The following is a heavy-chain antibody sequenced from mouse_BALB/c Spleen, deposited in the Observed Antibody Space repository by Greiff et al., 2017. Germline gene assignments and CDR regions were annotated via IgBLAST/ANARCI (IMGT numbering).Heavy chain of an antibody. CDR1: GYAFTNYL. J-gene: IGHJ1*01. D-gene: IGHD1-2*01. V-gene: IGHV1-54*01. CDR3: TGEDYGAYFDV. CDR2: INPGSGGT. Sequence: QVQLQQSGAELVRPGTSVKVSCKASGYAFTNYLIEWVKQRPGQGLEWIGVINPGSGGTNYNEKFKGKATLTADKSSSTAYMQLSSLTSDGSAVYFGTGEDYGAYFDVWGAGTTVTVSS.